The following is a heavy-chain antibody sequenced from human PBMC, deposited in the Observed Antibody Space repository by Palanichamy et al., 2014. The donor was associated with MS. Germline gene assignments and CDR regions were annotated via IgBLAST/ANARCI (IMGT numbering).Heavy chain of an antibody. D-gene: IGHD1-14*01. CDR3: ARIPSEPGPFDY. V-gene: IGHV5-10-1*03. J-gene: IGHJ4*02. Sequence: EVQLVQSGADVKKPGESLRISCQSSGFTFTSFWINWVRQMPGGGLEWMGRIDPRDSYTQYSPSFEGHISLSVDNSISTAYLQWSSLKASDTAIYYCARIPSEPGPFDYWGQGTQVIVSS. CDR2: IDPRDSYT. CDR1: GFTFTSFW.